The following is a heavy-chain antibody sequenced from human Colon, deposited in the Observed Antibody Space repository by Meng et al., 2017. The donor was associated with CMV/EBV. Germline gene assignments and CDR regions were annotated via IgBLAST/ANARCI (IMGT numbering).Heavy chain of an antibody. CDR3: ARSPLPAALNWFDP. CDR2: IIPIFGTP. Sequence: SGCHFKSNAISWGRQAPGQGLELMGGIIPIFGTPKYAQKFQGRVTITADESTSTTYMELSSLTSDDTAVYYCARSPLPAALNWFDPWGQGTLVTVSS. V-gene: IGHV1-69*01. J-gene: IGHJ5*02. CDR1: GCHFKSNA. D-gene: IGHD2-2*01.